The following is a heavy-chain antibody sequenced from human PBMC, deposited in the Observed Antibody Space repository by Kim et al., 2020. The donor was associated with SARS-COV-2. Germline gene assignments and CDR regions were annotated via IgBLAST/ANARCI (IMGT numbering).Heavy chain of an antibody. CDR2: INPSGGST. CDR3: ARDGPQNYYDY. Sequence: ASVKVSCKASGYTFNSFRMHWVRQAPGRGLEWMAIINPSGGSTKYAQKFQGKVTMTRDTSTRTFFMELSGLRSEDTAVYYCARDGPQNYYDYWGQGTLVT. D-gene: IGHD3-22*01. CDR1: GYTFNSFR. J-gene: IGHJ4*02. V-gene: IGHV1-46*02.